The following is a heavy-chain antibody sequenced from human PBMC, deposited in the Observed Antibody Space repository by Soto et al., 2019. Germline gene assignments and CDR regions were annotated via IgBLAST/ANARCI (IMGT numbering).Heavy chain of an antibody. D-gene: IGHD3-3*01. CDR3: AKGEDFWSAYSGAYFDY. CDR2: ISGSGGSA. CDR1: GFTFSTYA. V-gene: IGHV3-23*01. J-gene: IGHJ4*02. Sequence: GGSLRLSCAASGFTFSTYAMTWVRQAPGKGLEWVSAISGSGGSAYYADSVKGRFTISRDSSKNTLYLQMNSLRAEDTAVYYCAKGEDFWSAYSGAYFDYWGQGTLVTVSS.